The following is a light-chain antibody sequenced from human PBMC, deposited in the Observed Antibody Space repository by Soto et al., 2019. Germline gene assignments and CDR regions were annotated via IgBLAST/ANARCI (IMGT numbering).Light chain of an antibody. CDR3: SSYISSSTHV. V-gene: IGLV2-14*01. J-gene: IGLJ2*01. CDR1: SSDVGGYNY. Sequence: QSALTQPASVFGSTGQSITISCTGTSSDVGGYNYVSWYQQHPGKAPKHMIYDVSNRPSGVSNRFSGSKSGNTASLTISGLQAEDEADYYCSSYISSSTHVFGEGTKLTV. CDR2: DVS.